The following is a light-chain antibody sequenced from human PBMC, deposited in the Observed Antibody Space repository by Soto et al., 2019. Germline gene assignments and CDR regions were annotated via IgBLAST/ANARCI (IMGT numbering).Light chain of an antibody. Sequence: QSALTQPASVSGSPGQSITISCTGTSSDVGGYNYVSWYQQHPGKAPKLMIYDVSNRPSGVSNRFSGSKSGNTASLTISGLQVEDEADYYCSSYTSSSLYVFGTGTKVTVL. CDR1: SSDVGGYNY. J-gene: IGLJ1*01. CDR2: DVS. CDR3: SSYTSSSLYV. V-gene: IGLV2-14*01.